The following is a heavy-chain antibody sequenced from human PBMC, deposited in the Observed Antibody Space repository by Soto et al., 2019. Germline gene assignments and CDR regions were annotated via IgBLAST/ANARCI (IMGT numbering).Heavy chain of an antibody. V-gene: IGHV4-39*01. J-gene: IGHJ4*02. CDR2: IYYSGST. D-gene: IGHD6-13*01. Sequence: QLQLQESGPGLVKPSETLSLTCTVSGGSISSSSYYWGWIRQPPGKGLEWIGSIYYSGSTYYNPSPKSRVHTSVNTSKQKFSLKLSSVTAADTAVYSCARRQSSSWYGLWGQGTLVTVSS. CDR1: GGSISSSSYY. CDR3: ARRQSSSWYGL.